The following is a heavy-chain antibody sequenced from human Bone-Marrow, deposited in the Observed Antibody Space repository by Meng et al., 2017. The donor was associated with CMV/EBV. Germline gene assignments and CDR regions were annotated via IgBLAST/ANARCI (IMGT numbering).Heavy chain of an antibody. CDR2: INPSGGST. CDR3: ARGSVVVPAAILNAFDI. Sequence: ASVKVSCKVSGYTFTSYYMHWVRQAPGQGLEWMGIINPSGGSTSYAQKFQGRVTMTRDTSTSTVYMELSSLRSEDTAVYYCARGSVVVPAAILNAFDICGQGTMVTVSS. CDR1: GYTFTSYY. D-gene: IGHD2-2*01. J-gene: IGHJ3*02. V-gene: IGHV1-46*01.